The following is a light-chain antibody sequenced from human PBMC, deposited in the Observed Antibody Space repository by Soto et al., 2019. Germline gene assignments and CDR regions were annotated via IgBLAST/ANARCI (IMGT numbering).Light chain of an antibody. V-gene: IGKV3-20*01. Sequence: EIVLTQSPGTMSLSPGERATLSCRASQSVSSSYLAWYQQKPGQAPRLLIYGASSRATGIPERFSGSGPGTDFTLTIIRLEPEEFAVYYWQQYGSSPPMYTFGQGTKLEIK. CDR2: GAS. CDR3: QQYGSSPPMYT. CDR1: QSVSSSY. J-gene: IGKJ2*01.